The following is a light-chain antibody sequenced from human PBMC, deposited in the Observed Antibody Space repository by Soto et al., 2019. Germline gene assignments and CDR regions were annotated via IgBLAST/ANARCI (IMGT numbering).Light chain of an antibody. CDR3: QRYGSSPFT. V-gene: IGKV3-20*01. CDR1: QSVNNNY. CDR2: GAS. Sequence: EIVLTQSPGTLALSPGERATLSCRASQSVNNNYFNWYPQKRGHAPRLLIHGASSMATGTPDRFSVSGSVTDFTLTISTLEPEYCAVYYCQRYGSSPFTFGPGTKVGIK. J-gene: IGKJ3*01.